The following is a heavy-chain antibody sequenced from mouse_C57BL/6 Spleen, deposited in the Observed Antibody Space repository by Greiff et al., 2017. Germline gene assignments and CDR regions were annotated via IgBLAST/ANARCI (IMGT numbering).Heavy chain of an antibody. CDR2: IFPGSGST. Sequence: QVQLQQSGPELVKPGASVKISCKASGYTFTDYYINWVKQRPGQGLEWIGWIFPGSGSTYYNEKFKGKATLTVDKSSSTAYMLLSSLTSEDSAVYFCARSSGYYGSSYYAMDYWGQGTSVTVSS. CDR1: GYTFTDYY. CDR3: ARSSGYYGSSYYAMDY. J-gene: IGHJ4*01. D-gene: IGHD1-1*01. V-gene: IGHV1-75*01.